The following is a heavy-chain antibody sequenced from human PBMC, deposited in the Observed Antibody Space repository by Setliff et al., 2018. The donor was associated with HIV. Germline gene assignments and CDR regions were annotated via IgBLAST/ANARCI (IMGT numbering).Heavy chain of an antibody. V-gene: IGHV4-61*09. J-gene: IGHJ3*02. CDR2: IHTSGDT. CDR3: ARRESYYDSLTGPAFDAFDI. D-gene: IGHD3-9*01. Sequence: SETLSLTCSVSGGSISSRSYYWSWIRQPAGKGLEWIGHIHTSGDTDYSPSLNSRVTISIDTSKKQFPLKLSSVTAADTAMYYCARRESYYDSLTGPAFDAFDIWGQGTMVTV. CDR1: GGSISSRSYY.